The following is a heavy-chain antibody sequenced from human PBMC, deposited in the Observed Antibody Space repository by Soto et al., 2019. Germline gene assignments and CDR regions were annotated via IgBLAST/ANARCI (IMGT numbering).Heavy chain of an antibody. J-gene: IGHJ4*02. D-gene: IGHD5-18*01. CDR3: ASNSYGYTFYYS. V-gene: IGHV4-30-4*01. CDR1: GGSISSGYYY. Sequence: QVQLQESGPGLVKPSQTLSLTCTVSGGSISSGYYYWSWLRQPPGQGLEWIGYIYYSGSTYYNPSLKSRVTISVDTSKNQFSLKLSSVTAADTAVYYCASNSYGYTFYYSWGQGTLVTVSS. CDR2: IYYSGST.